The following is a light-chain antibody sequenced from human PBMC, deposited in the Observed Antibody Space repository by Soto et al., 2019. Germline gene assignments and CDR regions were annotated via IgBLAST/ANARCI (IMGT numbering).Light chain of an antibody. CDR1: SSDVGGYNY. V-gene: IGLV2-8*01. J-gene: IGLJ1*01. Sequence: QSVLTQPPSASGSFGQSVTISCTGTSSDVGGYNYVSWYQQHPGKAPKLMIYEVSERPSGVPDRFSGSKSGNTASLTVSGFQADDEADYYCRSYSGTNYHHVFGTGTKLTVL. CDR3: RSYSGTNYHHV. CDR2: EVS.